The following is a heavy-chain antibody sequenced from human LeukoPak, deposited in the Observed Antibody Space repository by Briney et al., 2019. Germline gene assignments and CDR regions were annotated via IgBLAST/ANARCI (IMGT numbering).Heavy chain of an antibody. CDR2: ISSSSSTI. V-gene: IGHV3-48*01. J-gene: IGHJ4*02. Sequence: PGGSLRLSCAASGFTFSSYSMNWVRQAPGKGLEWVSYISSSSSTIYYADSVKGRFTISRDNAKNSLYLQMNSLRAEDTAVYYCARDPPEWSADYWGQGTLVTVSS. D-gene: IGHD3-3*01. CDR1: GFTFSSYS. CDR3: ARDPPEWSADY.